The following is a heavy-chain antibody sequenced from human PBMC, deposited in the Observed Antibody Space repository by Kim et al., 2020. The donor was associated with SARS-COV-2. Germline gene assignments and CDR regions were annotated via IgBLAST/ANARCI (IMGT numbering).Heavy chain of an antibody. CDR3: ARKPTTSSCAYYFEY. J-gene: IGHJ4*01. D-gene: IGHD2-2*01. V-gene: IGHV3-30*01. Sequence: ADTVKGRFTISRDNSKSTLYLQMNSLVLADTAVYFCARKPTTSSCAYYFEYWGQGTLVTVSS.